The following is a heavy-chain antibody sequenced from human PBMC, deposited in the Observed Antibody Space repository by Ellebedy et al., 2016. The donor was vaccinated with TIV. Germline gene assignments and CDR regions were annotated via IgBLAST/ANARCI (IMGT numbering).Heavy chain of an antibody. CDR1: GYTFTSYA. Sequence: ASVKVSCKASGYTFTSYAMHWVRQAPGQRLEWMGWINAGNGNTKYSQKFQGRVTMTRDTSTSTVYMELSSLRSEDTAVYYCAREQWLATTRVFDYWGQGTLVTVSS. J-gene: IGHJ4*02. CDR3: AREQWLATTRVFDY. D-gene: IGHD6-19*01. V-gene: IGHV1-3*01. CDR2: INAGNGNT.